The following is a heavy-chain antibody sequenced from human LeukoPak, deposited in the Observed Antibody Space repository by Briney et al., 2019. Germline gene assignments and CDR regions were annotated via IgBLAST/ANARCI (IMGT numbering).Heavy chain of an antibody. J-gene: IGHJ4*02. CDR2: INRDGSST. CDR1: GFPFSSSW. Sequence: GGSLRLSCAASGFPFSSSWMHWVSQAPGKCLVWDSRINRDGSSTSYADSVKGRFTISRDNTKNTLYLQMNSLRAEDTAVYYCVRGIAAAGNVYWGQGTLVTVYS. D-gene: IGHD6-13*01. CDR3: VRGIAAAGNVY. V-gene: IGHV3-74*01.